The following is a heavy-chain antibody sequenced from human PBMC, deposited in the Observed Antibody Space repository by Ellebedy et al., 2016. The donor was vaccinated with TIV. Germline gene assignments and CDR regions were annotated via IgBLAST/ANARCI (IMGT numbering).Heavy chain of an antibody. CDR2: IYYSGST. J-gene: IGHJ2*01. CDR1: GGSISSYY. V-gene: IGHV4-59*01. CDR3: ARGRGDGYKWRYFDL. D-gene: IGHD5-24*01. Sequence: SETLSLTXTVSGGSISSYYWSWIRQPPGKGLEWIGYIYYSGSTNYNPSLKSRVTISVDTSKNQFSLKLSSVTAADTAVYYCARGRGDGYKWRYFDLWGRGTLVTVSS.